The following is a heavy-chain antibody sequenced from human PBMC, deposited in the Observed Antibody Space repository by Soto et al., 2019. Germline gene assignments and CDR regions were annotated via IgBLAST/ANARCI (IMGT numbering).Heavy chain of an antibody. Sequence: QVQLQASGPRLVKSSETLSLVCSVSGDSIIRSFWGWIRQSPGKGLEYSGYISDSGVTAYDPSLKSRVTIAVDTPKNQFALKLTSVPAADTAMYYCARGAGDFSGPDSFDIWGQGTMGTVSS. CDR2: ISDSGVT. V-gene: IGHV4-59*01. CDR3: ARGAGDFSGPDSFDI. D-gene: IGHD3-10*01. CDR1: GDSIIRSF. J-gene: IGHJ3*02.